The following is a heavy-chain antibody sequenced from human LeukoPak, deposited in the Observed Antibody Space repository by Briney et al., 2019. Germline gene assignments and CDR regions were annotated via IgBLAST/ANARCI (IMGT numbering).Heavy chain of an antibody. Sequence: GGSLRLSCAASGFTFSSYNMNWVRQAPGKGLEWVSSITSRSSYIYYADSVKGRFTISRDNAKNSLYLQMNSLRAEDTAVYYCAGVPHDIVVVVAATPDYWGQGTRVTVSS. CDR1: GFTFSSYN. V-gene: IGHV3-21*01. CDR2: ITSRSSYI. CDR3: AGVPHDIVVVVAATPDY. D-gene: IGHD2-15*01. J-gene: IGHJ4*02.